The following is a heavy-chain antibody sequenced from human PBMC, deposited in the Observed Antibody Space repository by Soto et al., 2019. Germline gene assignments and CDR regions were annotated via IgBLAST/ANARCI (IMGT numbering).Heavy chain of an antibody. Sequence: EVQLVESGGGLVPPGGSLRLSCAASGFTLSTYAMNWVRQAPGKGLEWVSYISASSGTINYGDSVKGRFTFSRDTAKNSLYLQMNSLRDEDTAVYYCARVRYSKAFGLDVWGQGTTVTVSS. CDR3: ARVRYSKAFGLDV. CDR1: GFTLSTYA. CDR2: ISASSGTI. J-gene: IGHJ6*02. V-gene: IGHV3-48*02. D-gene: IGHD6-13*01.